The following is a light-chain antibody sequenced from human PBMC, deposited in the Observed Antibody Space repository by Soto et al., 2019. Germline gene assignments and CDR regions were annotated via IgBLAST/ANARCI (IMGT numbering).Light chain of an antibody. V-gene: IGLV2-8*01. J-gene: IGLJ1*01. CDR2: EVT. CDR1: SSDVGADNY. Sequence: QSALTQPPSASGSPGQSVTISCTGTSSDVGADNYVSWYQQHPGKAPKLMIYEVTKRPSGVPDRFSGSKSGNTASLTVSGLQAEDEADYYCSSCAGTNGVFGTGTALTVL. CDR3: SSCAGTNGV.